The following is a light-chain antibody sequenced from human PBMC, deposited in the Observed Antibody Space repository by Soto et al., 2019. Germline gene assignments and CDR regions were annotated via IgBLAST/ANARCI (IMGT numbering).Light chain of an antibody. CDR3: QQYYSYPRT. CDR1: PGISSY. J-gene: IGKJ2*01. Sequence: AIRMTQSPSSLSASTGDRVTITCRASPGISSYLAWYQQKPGKAPKLLIYAASTLQSGVPARFSGSGSGTEFTLTISCLQSEDFATYYCQQYYSYPRTFGQGTKLEIK. CDR2: AAS. V-gene: IGKV1-8*01.